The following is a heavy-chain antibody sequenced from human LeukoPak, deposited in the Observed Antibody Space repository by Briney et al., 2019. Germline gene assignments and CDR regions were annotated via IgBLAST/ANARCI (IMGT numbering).Heavy chain of an antibody. D-gene: IGHD3-10*01. J-gene: IGHJ6*03. Sequence: ASVKLSCKASGGTFSSCAISWVRQAPGQGLEWMGGIIPIFGTANYAQEFQGRVTITTDESTSTAYMELSSLRSEDTAVYYCARVKMVRGVTSMAYYYYYYMDVWGKGTTVTVSS. CDR1: GGTFSSCA. CDR3: ARVKMVRGVTSMAYYYYYYMDV. V-gene: IGHV1-69*05. CDR2: IIPIFGTA.